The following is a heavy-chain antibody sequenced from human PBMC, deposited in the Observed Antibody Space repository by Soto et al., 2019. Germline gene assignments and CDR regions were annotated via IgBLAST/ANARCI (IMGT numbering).Heavy chain of an antibody. CDR2: MNPNSGNT. Sequence: GASVKVSCKASGYTFTSYDINWVRQATGQGLEWMGWMNPNSGNTGYAQKFQGRVTMTRNTSISTAYMELSSLRSDDTAVYYCARDSLYYDILTGTNYYYGMDVWGQGTTVTVSS. J-gene: IGHJ6*02. D-gene: IGHD3-9*01. V-gene: IGHV1-8*01. CDR1: GYTFTSYD. CDR3: ARDSLYYDILTGTNYYYGMDV.